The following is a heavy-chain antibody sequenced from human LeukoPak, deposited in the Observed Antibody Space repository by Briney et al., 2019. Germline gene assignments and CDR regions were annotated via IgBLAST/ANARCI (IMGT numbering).Heavy chain of an antibody. CDR1: SGSISSYY. V-gene: IGHV4-59*01. D-gene: IGHD3-22*01. CDR3: ASAGYYYDSSGYYSAFHY. J-gene: IGHJ4*02. CDR2: IYYSGST. Sequence: PPETLSLTCTVSSGSISSYYWSGIRQPPGKGLEWIGYIYYSGSTSYNPSLKSRVTISVDTSKNQLSLKLSSVTAADTAVYYCASAGYYYDSSGYYSAFHYWGQGTLVTVSS.